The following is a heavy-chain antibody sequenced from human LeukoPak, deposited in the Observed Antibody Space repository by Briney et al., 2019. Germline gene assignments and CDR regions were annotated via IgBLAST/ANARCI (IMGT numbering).Heavy chain of an antibody. CDR2: ISAYNGNT. CDR3: ARDHYDILTGYGYYYYYGMDV. D-gene: IGHD3-9*01. V-gene: IGHV1-18*01. Sequence: ASVKVSFKASGYTFTSYGISWVRQAPGQGLEWMGWISAYNGNTNYAQKLQGRVTMTTDTSTSTAYMELRSLRSDDTAVYYCARDHYDILTGYGYYYYYGMDVWGQGTTVTVSS. J-gene: IGHJ6*02. CDR1: GYTFTSYG.